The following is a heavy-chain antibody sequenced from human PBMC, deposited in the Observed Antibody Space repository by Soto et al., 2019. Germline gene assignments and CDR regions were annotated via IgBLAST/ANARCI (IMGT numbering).Heavy chain of an antibody. V-gene: IGHV4-61*01. D-gene: IGHD6-13*01. CDR1: GGSISSSSYY. CDR2: IYYSGST. J-gene: IGHJ4*01. CDR3: ARGYSSSSYYFDY. Sequence: SSETLSLTCTVSGGSISSSSYYWSWIRQPPGKGLEWIGYIYYSGSTDYNPSLKSRVTISVDTSKNQFSLKLSSVTAADTAVYYCARGYSSSSYYFDYWGHGTLVTVSS.